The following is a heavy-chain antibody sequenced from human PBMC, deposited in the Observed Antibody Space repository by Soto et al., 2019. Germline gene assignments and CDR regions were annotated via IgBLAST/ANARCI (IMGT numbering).Heavy chain of an antibody. CDR2: INPATGAA. CDR3: ARGGGVGVAGSAAFDM. D-gene: IGHD3-3*01. Sequence: QLHLVQSGAVVKKPGASVTVSCSASGYPVTAYYMHWVRQAPGRGLEWMGGINPATGAAKYTQTFQGGVTTTRDASTSTVSMELSGLTSEDTAVFYCARGGGVGVAGSAAFDMWGQGTLVTVSS. V-gene: IGHV1-2*02. CDR1: GYPVTAYY. J-gene: IGHJ3*02.